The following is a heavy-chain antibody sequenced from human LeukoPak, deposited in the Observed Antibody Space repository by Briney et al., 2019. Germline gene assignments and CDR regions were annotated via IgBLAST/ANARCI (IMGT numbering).Heavy chain of an antibody. J-gene: IGHJ3*02. Sequence: SETLSLTCAVYGGSFSGYYWSWIRQPPGKGLEWIGEINHSGSTNYNPSLKSRVTISVDTSKNQFSLKLSSVTAADTAVYYCARACRSRVASTRKKGAFDIWGQGTMVTVSS. V-gene: IGHV4-34*01. CDR2: INHSGST. D-gene: IGHD3-3*02. CDR3: ARACRSRVASTRKKGAFDI. CDR1: GGSFSGYY.